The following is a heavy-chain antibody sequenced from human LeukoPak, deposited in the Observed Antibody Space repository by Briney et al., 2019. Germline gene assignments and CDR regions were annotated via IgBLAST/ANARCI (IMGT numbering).Heavy chain of an antibody. Sequence: SETLSLTCTVSGGSISSYYWSWVRQPPGKGLEWIGYIYYSGSTNYNPSLKSRVTISVDTSKNQFSLKLSSVTAADTAVYYCATYYGDYYYYYYYMDVWGKGTTVTISS. CDR2: IYYSGST. D-gene: IGHD4-17*01. CDR1: GGSISSYY. J-gene: IGHJ6*03. V-gene: IGHV4-59*08. CDR3: ATYYGDYYYYYYYMDV.